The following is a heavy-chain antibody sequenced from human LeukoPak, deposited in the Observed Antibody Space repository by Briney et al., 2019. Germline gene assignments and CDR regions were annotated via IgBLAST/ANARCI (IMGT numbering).Heavy chain of an antibody. CDR1: GGYFSGYY. CDR3: ARWYYYGSGSSQ. V-gene: IGHV4-34*01. D-gene: IGHD3-10*01. J-gene: IGHJ4*02. Sequence: SETLSLTCAVYGGYFSGYYWSWIRQPPGKGLEWIGEINHSGSTNYNPSLKSRVTISVDTSKNLFSLKLSSVTAADTAVYYCARWYYYGSGSSQWGQGTLVTVSS. CDR2: INHSGST.